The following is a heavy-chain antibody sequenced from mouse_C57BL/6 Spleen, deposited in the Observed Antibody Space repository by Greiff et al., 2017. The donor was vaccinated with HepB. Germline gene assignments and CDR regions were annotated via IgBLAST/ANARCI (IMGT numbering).Heavy chain of an antibody. D-gene: IGHD1-1*01. CDR1: GFTFSSYT. Sequence: EVKVVESGGGLVKPGGSLKLSCAASGFTFSSYTMSWVRQTPEKRLEWVATISGGGGNTYYPDSVKGRFTISRDNAKNTLYLQMSSLRSEDTALYYCARQSYYYGSSLAWFAYWGQGTLVTVSA. V-gene: IGHV5-9*01. J-gene: IGHJ3*01. CDR3: ARQSYYYGSSLAWFAY. CDR2: ISGGGGNT.